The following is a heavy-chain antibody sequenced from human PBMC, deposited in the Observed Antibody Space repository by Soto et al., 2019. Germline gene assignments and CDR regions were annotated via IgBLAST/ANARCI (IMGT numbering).Heavy chain of an antibody. CDR1: GFTFSNYN. V-gene: IGHV3-48*01. Sequence: LRLSCAASGFTFSNYNMNWVRQAPGKGLEWVSYISSSSTIYYADSVKGRFTISRDNAKNSLYLQMNSLRAEDTAVYYCARDRQGTIWGQGTLVTVSS. CDR3: ARDRQGTI. J-gene: IGHJ4*02. CDR2: ISSSSTI. D-gene: IGHD2-8*01.